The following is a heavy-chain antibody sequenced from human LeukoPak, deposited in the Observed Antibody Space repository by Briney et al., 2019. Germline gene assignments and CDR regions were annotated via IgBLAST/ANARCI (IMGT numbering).Heavy chain of an antibody. D-gene: IGHD6-19*01. CDR3: ARAGYSSGWYRGGGMDV. CDR1: GGSFSGYY. V-gene: IGHV4-34*01. Sequence: SETLSLTCAVYGGSFSGYYWSWIRQPPGKGLEWIGEINHSGSTNYNPSLKSRVTISVDTSKNQFSLKLSSVTAADTAVYYCARAGYSSGWYRGGGMDVWGQGTTVTVSS. J-gene: IGHJ6*02. CDR2: INHSGST.